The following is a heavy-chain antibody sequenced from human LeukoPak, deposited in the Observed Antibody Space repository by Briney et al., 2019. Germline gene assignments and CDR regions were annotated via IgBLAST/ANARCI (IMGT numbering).Heavy chain of an antibody. Sequence: SETLSLTCSVSGGSFSNHFWSWVRQPAGKGLEWIGRIYPSGNTNYNPSLKSRVTMSVDTSKNQFSLKLSSVTAADTAVYYCARVSSSWYVDYWGQGTLVTVSS. V-gene: IGHV4-4*07. CDR1: GGSFSNHF. J-gene: IGHJ4*02. CDR2: IYPSGNT. CDR3: ARVSSSWYVDY. D-gene: IGHD6-13*01.